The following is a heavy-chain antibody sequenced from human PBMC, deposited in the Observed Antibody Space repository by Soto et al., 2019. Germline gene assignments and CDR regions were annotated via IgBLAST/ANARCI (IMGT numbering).Heavy chain of an antibody. D-gene: IGHD2-15*01. CDR3: AKAKRVVVVAATPTPSKYYFDY. J-gene: IGHJ4*02. Sequence: GGSLRLSCAASGFTFSSYAMSWVRQAPGKGLEWVSAISGSGGSTYYADSVKGRFTISRDNSKNTLYLQMNSLRAEDTAVYYCAKAKRVVVVAATPTPSKYYFDYWGQGTLVTVSS. CDR2: ISGSGGST. V-gene: IGHV3-23*01. CDR1: GFTFSSYA.